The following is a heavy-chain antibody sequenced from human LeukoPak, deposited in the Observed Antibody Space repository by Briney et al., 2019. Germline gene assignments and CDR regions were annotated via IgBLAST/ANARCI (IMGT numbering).Heavy chain of an antibody. J-gene: IGHJ3*02. CDR3: ARVASYSYYDRSADPGAFDM. Sequence: KPSETLSLTCTVSGDSISTYYWSWIRLPPGKGLEWIGYMYHSGSTTYNPSLKSRVTISVDTSKNLFSLSLDSVTAADTAVYYCARVASYSYYDRSADPGAFDMWGQGTMVTVSS. D-gene: IGHD3-22*01. CDR1: GDSISTYY. V-gene: IGHV4-59*01. CDR2: MYHSGST.